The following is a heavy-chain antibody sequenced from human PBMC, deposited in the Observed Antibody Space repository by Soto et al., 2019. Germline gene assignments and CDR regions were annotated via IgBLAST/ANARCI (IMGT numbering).Heavy chain of an antibody. CDR2: IYTSGST. Sequence: SETLSLTCTVSGGSISNYYWSWIRQPAVKGLEWIGRIYTSGSTNYNPSLKSRVTMSVDMSKNQFSLKVKSVTAADTAVYYCAKGGRVVGNNWFDPWGQATLVTVSS. CDR3: AKGGRVVGNNWFDP. CDR1: GGSISNYY. V-gene: IGHV4-4*07. J-gene: IGHJ5*02. D-gene: IGHD2-21*01.